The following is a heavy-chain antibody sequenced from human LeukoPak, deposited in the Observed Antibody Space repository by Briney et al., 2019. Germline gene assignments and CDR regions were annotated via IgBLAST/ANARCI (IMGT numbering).Heavy chain of an antibody. V-gene: IGHV4-34*01. Sequence: SETLSLTCAVYGGSFSGYYWSWIRQPPGKGLEWIGEINHSGSTNYNPSLKSRVTISVDTSKNQFSLKLSSVTAADTAVYYCARAKGCSYGLRFDPWGQGTLVTVSS. CDR3: ARAKGCSYGLRFDP. CDR2: INHSGST. J-gene: IGHJ5*02. D-gene: IGHD5-18*01. CDR1: GGSFSGYY.